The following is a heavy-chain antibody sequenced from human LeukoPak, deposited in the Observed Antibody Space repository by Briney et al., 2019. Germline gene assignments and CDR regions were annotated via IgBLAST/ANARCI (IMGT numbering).Heavy chain of an antibody. CDR3: AKDRDTAMVVQTAGDY. J-gene: IGHJ4*02. CDR2: ISSDGSNK. V-gene: IGHV3-30*18. D-gene: IGHD5-18*01. Sequence: GRSLRLSCAASELPFSTYGMHWVRQAPGKGLEWVAVISSDGSNKHYADSVKGRFTISRDNSKNTLYLQVNSLRPEDTAMYYCAKDRDTAMVVQTAGDYWGQGTLVTVSS. CDR1: ELPFSTYG.